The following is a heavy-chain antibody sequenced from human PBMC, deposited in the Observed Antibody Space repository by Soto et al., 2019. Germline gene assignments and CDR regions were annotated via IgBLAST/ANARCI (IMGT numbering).Heavy chain of an antibody. CDR3: AREAQFAPHGNQLMDV. J-gene: IGHJ6*02. CDR1: GYVFSDNG. V-gene: IGHV1-18*04. Sequence: GASVKVSCKASGYVFSDNGVSWVRQVPGQGLEWMGWISTYTGKTKYAQKFQDRVTLTTDTSTSTAYMDLRSLRPDDTAVYYCAREAQFAPHGNQLMDVSAQGTTVTVSS. D-gene: IGHD1-1*01. CDR2: ISTYTGKT.